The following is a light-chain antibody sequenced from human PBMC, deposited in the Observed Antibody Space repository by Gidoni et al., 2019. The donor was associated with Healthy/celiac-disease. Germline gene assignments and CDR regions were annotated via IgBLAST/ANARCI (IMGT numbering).Light chain of an antibody. CDR1: QSVSSN. CDR3: QQYNNWPPLT. V-gene: IGKV3-15*01. J-gene: IGKJ4*01. Sequence: EIVMTQSPATLSVSPVERATLSCRASQSVSSNLAWYQQKPGQAPSLLIYGESTRATGIPARFSGSGSGTEFTLTISSLQSEDFAVYYCQQYNNWPPLTFGGGTKVEIK. CDR2: GES.